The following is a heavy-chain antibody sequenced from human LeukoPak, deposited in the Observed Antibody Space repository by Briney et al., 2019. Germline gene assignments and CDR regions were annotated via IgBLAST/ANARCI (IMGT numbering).Heavy chain of an antibody. D-gene: IGHD6-19*01. CDR2: INWNGGST. CDR1: GFIFDDHG. V-gene: IGHV3-20*04. J-gene: IGHJ4*02. Sequence: GGSLRLSCAASGFIFDDHGMSWVRHAPGKGLEWVSGINWNGGSTGYADSVKGRFTISRDNAKNSLYLQMSSLRAEDTALYYCAGGDRNGWYFYYWGQGTLVTVSS. CDR3: AGGDRNGWYFYY.